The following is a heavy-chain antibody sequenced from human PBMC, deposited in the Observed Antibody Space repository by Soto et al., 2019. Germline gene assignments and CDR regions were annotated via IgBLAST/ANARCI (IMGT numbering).Heavy chain of an antibody. V-gene: IGHV1-69*13. D-gene: IGHD3-9*01. J-gene: IGHJ6*02. CDR2: IIPIFGTA. Sequence: ASVKVSCKASGGTFGSYAISWVRQAPGQGLEWMGGIIPIFGTANYAQKFQGRVTITADESTSTAYMELSSLRSEDTAVYYCARNYDILTGYYKDYYYYYGMDVWGQGTTVTV. CDR3: ARNYDILTGYYKDYYYYYGMDV. CDR1: GGTFGSYA.